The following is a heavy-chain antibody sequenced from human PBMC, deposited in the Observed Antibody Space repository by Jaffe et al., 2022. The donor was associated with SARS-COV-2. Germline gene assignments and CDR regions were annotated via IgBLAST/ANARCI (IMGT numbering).Heavy chain of an antibody. D-gene: IGHD2-15*01. V-gene: IGHV3-33*05. CDR3: ARGLGGYFYYLDV. J-gene: IGHJ6*02. Sequence: QVQLVESGGGVVQPGMSLRLSCAASGFTFSSYGMHWVRQAPGKGLEWVAVMSYDGSKEYYADTVKGRCTISRDSSKNTLFLQMNSLRVEDTAVYYCARGLGGYFYYLDVWGQGTTVTVSS. CDR2: MSYDGSKE. CDR1: GFTFSSYG.